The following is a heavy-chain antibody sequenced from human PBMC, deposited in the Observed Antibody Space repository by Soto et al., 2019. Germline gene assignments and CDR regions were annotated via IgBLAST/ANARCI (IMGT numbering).Heavy chain of an antibody. CDR3: AGYNQPWYYYGMDV. CDR1: GYTFTSYG. V-gene: IGHV1-18*04. D-gene: IGHD5-18*01. CDR2: ISAYNGNT. J-gene: IGHJ6*02. Sequence: QVQLVQSGAEVKKPGASVKGSCRASGYTFTSYGISWVRQAPGQGLAWMGWISAYNGNTNYAQKLQGRVNMTTDTPTRADYMELRRLRSDDTAVYYCAGYNQPWYYYGMDVWGQGTTVTVAS.